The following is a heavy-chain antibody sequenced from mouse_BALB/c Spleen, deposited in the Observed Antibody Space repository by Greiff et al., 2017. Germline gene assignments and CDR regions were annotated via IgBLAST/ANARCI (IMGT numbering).Heavy chain of an antibody. CDR1: GFTFSDYY. D-gene: IGHD1-1*01. CDR3: ARCYYGSSPYAMDY. CDR2: ISDGGSYT. Sequence: DVKLVESGGGLVKPGGSLKLSCAASGFTFSDYYMYWVRQTPEKRLEWVATISDGGSYTYSPDSVKGRFTISRDNAKNNLYLQMRSLKSEDTAMYYCARCYYGSSPYAMDYWGQGTSVTVAS. V-gene: IGHV5-4*02. J-gene: IGHJ4*01.